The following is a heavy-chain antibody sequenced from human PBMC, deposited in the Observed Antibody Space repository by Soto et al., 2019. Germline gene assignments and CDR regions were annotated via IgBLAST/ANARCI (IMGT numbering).Heavy chain of an antibody. V-gene: IGHV3-23*01. CDR3: SKDLGEPNWFDP. D-gene: IGHD3-16*01. CDR1: GFTFSSYA. CDR2: ISGSGGST. Sequence: EVQLLESGGGLVQPGGSLRLSCAASGFTFSSYAMSWVRQAPGKGLEWVSAISGSGGSTYYADSVKGRFTISRDNSKNTLYLQMNSLRAEDTAVYYCSKDLGEPNWFDPWGQGTLVTVSS. J-gene: IGHJ5*02.